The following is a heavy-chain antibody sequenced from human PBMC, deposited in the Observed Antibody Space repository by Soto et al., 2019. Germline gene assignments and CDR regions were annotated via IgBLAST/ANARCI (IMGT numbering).Heavy chain of an antibody. CDR1: GYTFTGYY. Sequence: ASVKVSCKASGYTFTGYYMHWVRQAPGQGLEWMGWINPNSGGTNYAQKFQGWVTMTRDTSISTAYMELSRLRSDDTAVYYCARGKFYDYNPKAARGPYYFDYWGQGTLVTVSS. D-gene: IGHD3-16*01. J-gene: IGHJ4*02. CDR3: ARGKFYDYNPKAARGPYYFDY. CDR2: INPNSGGT. V-gene: IGHV1-2*04.